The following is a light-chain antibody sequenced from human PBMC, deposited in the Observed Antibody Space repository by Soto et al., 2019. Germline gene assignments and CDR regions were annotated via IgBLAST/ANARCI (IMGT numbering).Light chain of an antibody. V-gene: IGKV1-5*01. CDR2: AAS. CDR1: QTISSW. CDR3: LQDADFPRT. Sequence: DIQMTQSPSTLSASVGDIVTITCLASQTISSWLTWYQQRPGKAPKLLIYAASRLQSGVPSRFSGSGSGTFFTLTISSLQPEDVATYYCLQDADFPRTFGQGTKVDI. J-gene: IGKJ1*01.